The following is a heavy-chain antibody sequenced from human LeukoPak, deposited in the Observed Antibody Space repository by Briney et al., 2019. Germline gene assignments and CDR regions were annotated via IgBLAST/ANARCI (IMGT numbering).Heavy chain of an antibody. CDR2: ISYDGSNK. J-gene: IGHJ4*02. D-gene: IGHD3-22*01. V-gene: IGHV3-30-3*01. CDR3: ARDPFLDSSGYSLFDY. Sequence: GGSLRLSCAASGFTFSSYAMHWVRQAPGKGLEWVAVISYDGSNKYYADSVKGRFTISRDNSKNTLYLQMNSLRAEDTAVYYCARDPFLDSSGYSLFDYWGQGTLVTVSS. CDR1: GFTFSSYA.